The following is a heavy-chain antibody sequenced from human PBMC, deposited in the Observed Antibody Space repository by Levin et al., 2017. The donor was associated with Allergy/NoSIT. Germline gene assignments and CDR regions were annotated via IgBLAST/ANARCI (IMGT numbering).Heavy chain of an antibody. CDR3: ARFTTTVTEAGWFDP. CDR2: IYYSGST. J-gene: IGHJ5*02. CDR1: GGSISSSSYY. Sequence: NPSETLSLTCTVSGGSISSSSYYWGWIRQPPGKGLEWIGSIYYSGSTYYNPSLKSRVTISVDTSKNQFSLKLSSVTAADTAVYYCARFTTTVTEAGWFDPWGQGTLVTVSS. V-gene: IGHV4-39*01. D-gene: IGHD4-17*01.